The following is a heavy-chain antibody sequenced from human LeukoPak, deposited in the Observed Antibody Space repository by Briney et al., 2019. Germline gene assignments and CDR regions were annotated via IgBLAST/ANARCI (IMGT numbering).Heavy chain of an antibody. CDR2: IYYSGST. J-gene: IGHJ5*02. V-gene: IGHV4-30-4*01. CDR1: GGSISSGDYY. Sequence: PSETLSLTCTVSGGSISSGDYYWSWIRQPPGKGLECIGYIYYSGSTYYNPSLKSRVTISVDTSKNQSSLKLSSVTAADTAVYYCARGIPFHNWLDPWGQGTLVTVSS. CDR3: ARGIPFHNWLDP.